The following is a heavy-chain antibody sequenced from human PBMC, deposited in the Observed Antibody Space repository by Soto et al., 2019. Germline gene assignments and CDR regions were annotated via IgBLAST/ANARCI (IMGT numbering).Heavy chain of an antibody. CDR2: ISASSTYI. D-gene: IGHD2-2*01. CDR1: GFTFSAYS. J-gene: IGHJ4*02. Sequence: PGGSLRLSCAASGFTFSAYSMNWVRQAPGKGLEWVSSISASSTYIYYIDSAKGRFTISRDNAKNSLYLQMNSLRAEDTAIYYCARGAMPLDYWGQGTLVTVSS. V-gene: IGHV3-21*01. CDR3: ARGAMPLDY.